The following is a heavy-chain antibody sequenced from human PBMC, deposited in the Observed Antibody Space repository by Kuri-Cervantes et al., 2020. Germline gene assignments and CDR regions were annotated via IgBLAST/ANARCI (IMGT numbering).Heavy chain of an antibody. CDR1: GYSFTNYA. J-gene: IGHJ6*03. V-gene: IGHV1-3*01. CDR3: ARSIAARPGDYMDV. Sequence: ASVKVSCKASGYSFTNYAMNWVRQAPGQRLEWMGWINAGNGNTKYSQKFQGRVTITRDTSASTAYMELSSLRSEDTAVYYCARSIAARPGDYMDVWGKGTTVTVSS. D-gene: IGHD6-6*01. CDR2: INAGNGNT.